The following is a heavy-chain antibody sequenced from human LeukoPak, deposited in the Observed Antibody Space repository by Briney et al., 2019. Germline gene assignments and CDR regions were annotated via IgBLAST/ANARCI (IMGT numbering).Heavy chain of an antibody. J-gene: IGHJ4*02. CDR3: AKEYCSNSVCHSLDY. D-gene: IGHD2-8*01. V-gene: IGHV3-11*04. Sequence: GGSLRLSCAASGFTFSDYYMSWIRQAPGKGLEWVSYISSSGSTIYYADSVKGRFTISRDNAKNSLYLQMNSLRAEDTAVYYCAKEYCSNSVCHSLDYWGQGTLVTVSS. CDR2: ISSSGSTI. CDR1: GFTFSDYY.